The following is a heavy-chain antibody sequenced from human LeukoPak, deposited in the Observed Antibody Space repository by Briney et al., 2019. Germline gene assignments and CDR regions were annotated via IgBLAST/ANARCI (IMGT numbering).Heavy chain of an antibody. CDR1: GYTFTNYG. V-gene: IGHV1-18*01. CDR3: ARDHSSSCQLFDY. D-gene: IGHD6-13*01. CDR2: RTAYNGNT. J-gene: IGHJ4*02. Sequence: ASVKVSCKASGYTFTNYGITWVRQAPGQGLEWMGWRTAYNGNTKYAQTLQGRVTMTTDTSTSTAYMEVRSLRSDDTAVYYCARDHSSSCQLFDYWGQGTLVTVSS.